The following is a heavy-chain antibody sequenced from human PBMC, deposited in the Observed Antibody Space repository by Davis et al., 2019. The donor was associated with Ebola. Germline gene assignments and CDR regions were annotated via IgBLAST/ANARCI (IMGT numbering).Heavy chain of an antibody. CDR3: ASLHQIRGKTCFDS. CDR1: GGSISNYY. Sequence: PSETLSLTCSVSGGSISNYYWSWIRQPADKGLEWIGRIYASGRTNYNPSLKSRVTISIDPSRLQFSLRLASVTASDTALYYCASLHQIRGKTCFDSWGQGNLVVVSS. D-gene: IGHD2-2*01. V-gene: IGHV4-4*07. J-gene: IGHJ4*02. CDR2: IYASGRT.